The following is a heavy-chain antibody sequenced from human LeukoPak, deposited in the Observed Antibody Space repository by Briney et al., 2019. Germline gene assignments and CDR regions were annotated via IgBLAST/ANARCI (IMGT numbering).Heavy chain of an antibody. D-gene: IGHD3-22*01. CDR2: IYYSGST. Sequence: SETLSLTCTVSGGSISSGGYYWSWIRQHPGKGLEWIGYIYYSGSTYYNPSLKSRVTISVDTSKNQFSLKLSSVTAADTAVYYCARGGSSYDSSGLFDYWGQGTLVTVSS. CDR3: ARGGSSYDSSGLFDY. V-gene: IGHV4-31*03. CDR1: GGSISSGGYY. J-gene: IGHJ4*02.